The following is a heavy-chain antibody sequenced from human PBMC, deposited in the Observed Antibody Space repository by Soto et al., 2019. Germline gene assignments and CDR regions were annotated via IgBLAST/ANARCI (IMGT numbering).Heavy chain of an antibody. CDR3: ARRVRFLPTDNWFDP. Sequence: TSETLSLTCTVSGGSISSYYWSWIRQPPGKGLEWIGYIYYSGSTNYNPSLKSRVTISVDTSKNQFSLKLSSVTAADTAVYYCARRVRFLPTDNWFDPWGQGTLVTVSS. D-gene: IGHD3-3*01. CDR2: IYYSGST. J-gene: IGHJ5*02. V-gene: IGHV4-59*08. CDR1: GGSISSYY.